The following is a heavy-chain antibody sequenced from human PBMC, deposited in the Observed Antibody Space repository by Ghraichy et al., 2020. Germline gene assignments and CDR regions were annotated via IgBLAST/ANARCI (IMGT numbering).Heavy chain of an antibody. D-gene: IGHD3-10*01. V-gene: IGHV4-34*01. Sequence: SETLSLTCAVYGGSFSGYYWSWIRQPPGKGLEWIGEINHSGSTNYNPSLKSRVTISVDTSKNQFSLKLSSVTAADTAVYYCARNGWGIQFGESLGIRYYYYYMDVWGKGTTVTVSS. CDR2: INHSGST. CDR1: GGSFSGYY. J-gene: IGHJ6*03. CDR3: ARNGWGIQFGESLGIRYYYYYMDV.